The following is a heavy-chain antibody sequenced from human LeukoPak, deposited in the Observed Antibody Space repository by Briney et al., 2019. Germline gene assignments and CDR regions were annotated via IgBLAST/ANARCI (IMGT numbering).Heavy chain of an antibody. D-gene: IGHD5-24*01. CDR3: SRVEVSTITPDLDY. Sequence: SVTVSCKASGYTFTCYYMRWVRHAPGQGQDWMGWINPNSGGINYAQKFQGRVTVTRAMSISTAYMELRRLRSDDTAVYDCSRVEVSTITPDLDYWGQGTLVTVSS. CDR1: GYTFTCYY. V-gene: IGHV1-2*02. CDR2: INPNSGGI. J-gene: IGHJ4*02.